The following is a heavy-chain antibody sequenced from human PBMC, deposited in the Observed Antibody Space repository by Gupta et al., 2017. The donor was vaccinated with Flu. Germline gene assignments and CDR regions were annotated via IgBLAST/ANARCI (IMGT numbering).Heavy chain of an antibody. CDR3: AKAPIGSVAATYHW. Sequence: QLLESGGDLVQPGGSLRLSCAASGFTFSSYAMSWVRQAPGKGLEWVSVISGSGGSTYYADSVKGRFTISRDNSKNTLYLQMNSLRAEDTAVYYCAKAPIGSVAATYHWWGQGTLVTVSS. CDR1: GFTFSSYA. CDR2: ISGSGGST. J-gene: IGHJ4*02. D-gene: IGHD6-19*01. V-gene: IGHV3-23*01.